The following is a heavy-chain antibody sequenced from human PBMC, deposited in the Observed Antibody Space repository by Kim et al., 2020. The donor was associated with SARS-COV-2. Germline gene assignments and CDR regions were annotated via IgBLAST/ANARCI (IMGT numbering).Heavy chain of an antibody. CDR2: P. Sequence: PTYAPDFTGRFVFSLDTSGTTAYLQISTLQSEDTAVYYCARSDSSNWFYDYWGQGTLVTVSS. D-gene: IGHD3-10*01. V-gene: IGHV7-4-1*02. CDR3: ARSDSSNWFYDY. J-gene: IGHJ4*02.